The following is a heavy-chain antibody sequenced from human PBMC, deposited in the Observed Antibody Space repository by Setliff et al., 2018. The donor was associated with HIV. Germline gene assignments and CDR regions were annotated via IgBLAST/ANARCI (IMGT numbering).Heavy chain of an antibody. Sequence: PSETLSLTCAVSGASDISYIWWSWVRQPPGKGLEWIGEVYFSGHTNHNPSLKSRVTLSLDNSKNQFSLQLTSVTAADTAVYYCARGTWAYGLMGSWGQGTLVTVSS. CDR2: VYFSGHT. CDR3: ARGTWAYGLMGS. J-gene: IGHJ5*02. D-gene: IGHD2-2*01. V-gene: IGHV4-4*02. CDR1: GASDISYIW.